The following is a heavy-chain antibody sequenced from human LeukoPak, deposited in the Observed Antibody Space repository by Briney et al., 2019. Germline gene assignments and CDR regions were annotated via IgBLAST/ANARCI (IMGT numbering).Heavy chain of an antibody. CDR2: IYYSGST. D-gene: IGHD5-18*01. V-gene: IGHV4-39*01. J-gene: IGHJ4*02. CDR1: GGSISSSSYY. CDR3: ARHFNLVDTAMVPDY. Sequence: SETLSLTCTVSGGSISSSSYYWGWVRQPPGKGLGWIGSIYYSGSTYYNPSLKSRVTISVDTSKNQFSLKLSSVTAADTAVYYCARHFNLVDTAMVPDYWGQGTLVTVSS.